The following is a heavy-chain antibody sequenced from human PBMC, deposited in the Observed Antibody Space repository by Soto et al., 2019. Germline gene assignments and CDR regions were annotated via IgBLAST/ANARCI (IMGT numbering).Heavy chain of an antibody. D-gene: IGHD6-19*01. CDR1: GGSISSYY. CDR2: IYDSGST. V-gene: IGHV4-59*01. J-gene: IGHJ4*02. CDR3: ARYRRGTGWYYLDY. Sequence: SSETLSLTCTVSGGSISSYYWSWIRQPPGKGLEWIGYIYDSGSTNYSPSLQSRVTMSVDRSKNQFSLALTSVTAADTALYFCARYRRGTGWYYLDYWGQGILVTVSS.